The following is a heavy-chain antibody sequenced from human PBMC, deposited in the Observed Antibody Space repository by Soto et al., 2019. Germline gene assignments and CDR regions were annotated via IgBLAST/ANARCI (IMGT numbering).Heavy chain of an antibody. V-gene: IGHV1-3*01. CDR3: AKGSRMWTPDY. J-gene: IGHJ4*02. CDR1: GHTFTDYA. Sequence: QVQLVQSGAEVKKPGASVKVFCKASGHTFTDYAIHWVRQAPGQRLELMGWIAPGNGNTKYSQNFQGRVTITRDTSATTAYMELSSLRSEDTAVYYCAKGSRMWTPDYWGQGTLVTVSS. D-gene: IGHD2-21*01. CDR2: IAPGNGNT.